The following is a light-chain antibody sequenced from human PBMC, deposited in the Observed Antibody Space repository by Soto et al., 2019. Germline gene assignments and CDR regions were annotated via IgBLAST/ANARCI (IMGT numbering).Light chain of an antibody. Sequence: DIVMTQSPLSLPVTPGEPASIPCRSSQSLLHSNGYNYLDWYQQKPGQAPRLVIFDASTRATGIPDRFSGRGSGTDFTLTISSLQSEDSAVYFCQQYNDWPPITFGGGTKVDIK. J-gene: IGKJ4*01. V-gene: IGKV2-28*01. CDR1: QSLLHSNGYNY. CDR3: QQYNDWPPIT. CDR2: DAS.